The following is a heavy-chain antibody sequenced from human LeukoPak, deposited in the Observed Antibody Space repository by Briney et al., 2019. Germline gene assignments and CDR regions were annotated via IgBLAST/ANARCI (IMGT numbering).Heavy chain of an antibody. CDR1: GFTFRIYV. V-gene: IGHV3-30-3*01. Sequence: GGSLRLSCAASGFTFRIYVIHWVRQAPGKGLEWVAVTSSDLNVKLYADSVKGRFTISRDNSRSTLYLQMNSLRPEDTAIYYCAREGYYGSGSPPSLYFDYWGQGTLVTVSS. D-gene: IGHD3-10*01. J-gene: IGHJ4*02. CDR2: TSSDLNVK. CDR3: AREGYYGSGSPPSLYFDY.